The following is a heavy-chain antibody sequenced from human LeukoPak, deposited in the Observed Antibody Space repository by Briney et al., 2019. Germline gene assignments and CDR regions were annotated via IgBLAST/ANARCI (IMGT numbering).Heavy chain of an antibody. Sequence: PSETLSLTCTVSGGSISSYYWSWIRQPAGKGLEWIGRIYTSGSTNYNPSLNSRVTMSVDTSKNQFSLKLSSVTAADTAVYYCARADGTGATRAAFDIWGQGTMVTVSS. CDR3: ARADGTGATRAAFDI. D-gene: IGHD1-26*01. J-gene: IGHJ3*02. V-gene: IGHV4-4*07. CDR2: IYTSGST. CDR1: GGSISSYY.